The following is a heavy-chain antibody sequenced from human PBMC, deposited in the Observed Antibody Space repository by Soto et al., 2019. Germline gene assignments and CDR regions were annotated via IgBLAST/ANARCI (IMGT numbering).Heavy chain of an antibody. CDR1: GHTFTSYD. CDR3: ATRLRYFDWFSGD. D-gene: IGHD3-9*01. Sequence: GASVKVCCKASGHTFTSYDINWVRQATGQGLEWMGWMNPNSGNTGYAQKFQGRVTMTRNTSISTAYMELSSLRSEDTAVYYCATRLRYFDWFSGDWGQGTLVTVSS. J-gene: IGHJ4*02. V-gene: IGHV1-8*01. CDR2: MNPNSGNT.